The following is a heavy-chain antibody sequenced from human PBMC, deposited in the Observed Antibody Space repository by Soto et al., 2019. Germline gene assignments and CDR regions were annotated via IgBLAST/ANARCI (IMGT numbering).Heavy chain of an antibody. Sequence: GGSLRLSCAASGFTFSSYAMSWVRQAPGKGLEWVSAISGSGGSTYYADSVKGRFTISRDNSKNTLYLQMNSLRAEDTAVYYCAKDRGYGYGAATMDVWGKGTTVTVSS. D-gene: IGHD5-18*01. CDR2: ISGSGGST. CDR1: GFTFSSYA. V-gene: IGHV3-23*01. CDR3: AKDRGYGYGAATMDV. J-gene: IGHJ6*03.